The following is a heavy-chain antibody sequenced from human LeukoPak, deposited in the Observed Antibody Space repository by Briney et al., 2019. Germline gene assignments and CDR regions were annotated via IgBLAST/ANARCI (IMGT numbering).Heavy chain of an antibody. CDR3: ARGGDFWSGYGSKSPFDP. J-gene: IGHJ5*02. V-gene: IGHV1-2*02. Sequence: ASVKVSCKASGGTFSSYAISWVRQAPGQGLEWMGWINPNSGGTNYAQKFQGRVTMTRDTSISTAYMELSRLRSDDTAVYYCARGGDFWSGYGSKSPFDPWGQGTLVTVSS. CDR1: GGTFSSYA. D-gene: IGHD3-3*01. CDR2: INPNSGGT.